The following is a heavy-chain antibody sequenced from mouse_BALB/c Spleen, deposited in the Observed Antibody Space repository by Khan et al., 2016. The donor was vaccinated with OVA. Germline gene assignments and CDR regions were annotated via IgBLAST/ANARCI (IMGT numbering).Heavy chain of an antibody. D-gene: IGHD2-14*01. Sequence: LVQSGPELKKPGETVKISGKASGYTFRNNGMNWVKQAPGKGLKWMGWINTYTGEPTYADDFKGRFAFSLETSANTAYLQINNLKNEDTATYFCAGVRYNGNMDSWGQGTSVTVSS. CDR2: INTYTGEP. CDR1: GYTFRNNG. V-gene: IGHV9-3-1*01. CDR3: AGVRYNGNMDS. J-gene: IGHJ4*01.